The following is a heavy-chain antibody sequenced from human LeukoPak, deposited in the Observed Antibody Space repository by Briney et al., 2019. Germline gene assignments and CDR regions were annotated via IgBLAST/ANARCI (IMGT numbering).Heavy chain of an antibody. J-gene: IGHJ4*02. V-gene: IGHV3-74*01. CDR2: INSDGSST. D-gene: IGHD3-10*01. CDR1: GFTFSNFG. Sequence: PGGSLRLSCAASGFTFSNFGLNWVRQAPGKGLVWVSRINSDGSSTSYADSVKGRFTISRDNAKNTLYLQMNSLRAEDTAVYYCARAFRWFGELDYWGQGTLVTVSS. CDR3: ARAFRWFGELDY.